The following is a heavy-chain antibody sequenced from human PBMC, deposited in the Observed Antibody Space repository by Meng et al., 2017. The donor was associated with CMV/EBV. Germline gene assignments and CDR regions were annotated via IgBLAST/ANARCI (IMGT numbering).Heavy chain of an antibody. CDR1: GYTFTSYD. Sequence: ASVKVSCKASGYTFTSYDINWLRQATGQGLEWMGWMNPNSGNTGYAQKFQGRVTMTRNTSISTAYMELSSLRSEDTAVYYCASELFCSSTSCWWGQGTLVTVSS. CDR2: MNPNSGNT. D-gene: IGHD2-2*01. V-gene: IGHV1-8*01. CDR3: ASELFCSSTSCW. J-gene: IGHJ4*02.